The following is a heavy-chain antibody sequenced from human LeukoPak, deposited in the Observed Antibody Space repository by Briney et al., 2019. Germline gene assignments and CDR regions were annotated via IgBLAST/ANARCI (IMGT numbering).Heavy chain of an antibody. Sequence: SETLSLTCTVSGDSISRNIYYWCWIRQSAGKGLEWIGRLNPSGTTSSNPSLKSRLTMSLNPSENKFSLKLSSVTPADTALYYCARGRPYGDYFDYWGQGSLVTVSS. J-gene: IGHJ4*02. CDR3: ARGRPYGDYFDY. CDR2: LNPSGTT. D-gene: IGHD4-17*01. V-gene: IGHV4-61*02. CDR1: GDSISRNIYY.